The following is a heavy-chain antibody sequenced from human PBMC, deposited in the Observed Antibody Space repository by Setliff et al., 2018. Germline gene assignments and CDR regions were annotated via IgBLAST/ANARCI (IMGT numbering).Heavy chain of an antibody. V-gene: IGHV4-34*01. CDR1: GGSFSGYY. CDR3: AREPWYYNFWSGYSDNLNWFDP. D-gene: IGHD3-3*01. Sequence: SETLSLTCAVYGGSFSGYYWSWIRQPPGKGLEWIGEINHSGSTNYNPSLKSRVTISVDTSKNQFSLKLSSVTAADTAVYYCAREPWYYNFWSGYSDNLNWFDPWGQGTLVTVSS. CDR2: INHSGST. J-gene: IGHJ5*02.